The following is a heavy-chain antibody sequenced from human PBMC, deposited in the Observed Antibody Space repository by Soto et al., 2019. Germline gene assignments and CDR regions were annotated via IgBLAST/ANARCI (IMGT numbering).Heavy chain of an antibody. D-gene: IGHD6-19*01. Sequence: GASVKVSCKASGYTFTGYYMDWVRQAPGQGLEWMGWINPNSGGTNYAQKFQGWVTMTRDTSISTAYMELSRLRSDDTAVYYCAREAKGAVYKYYYYYGMDVWGQGTTVTVSS. V-gene: IGHV1-2*04. CDR1: GYTFTGYY. CDR2: INPNSGGT. CDR3: AREAKGAVYKYYYYYGMDV. J-gene: IGHJ6*02.